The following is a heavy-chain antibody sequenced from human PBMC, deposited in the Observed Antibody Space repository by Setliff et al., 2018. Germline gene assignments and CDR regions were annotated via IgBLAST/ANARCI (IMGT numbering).Heavy chain of an antibody. V-gene: IGHV3-20*04. CDR1: GFSFNKHG. J-gene: IGHJ3*02. D-gene: IGHD1-26*01. CDR3: TRFGDRDGIGI. CDR2: INWDGATT. Sequence: LRLSCAASGFSFNKHGMNWVRLAPGKGLEWVSTINWDGATTAYADSVKGRFTISRDNAKNSLYLYMDSLRDEDTALYYCTRFGDRDGIGIWGQGTMVTVSS.